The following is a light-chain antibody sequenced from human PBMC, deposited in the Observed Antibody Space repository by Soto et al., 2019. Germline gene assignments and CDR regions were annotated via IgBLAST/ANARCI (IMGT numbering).Light chain of an antibody. V-gene: IGKV3-15*01. Sequence: EIVMTQSPVTLSVSPGERATLSCRASQSVSSNLAWYQQKPGQAPRLLIYDASTRATGVPARFSGSGSGTEFTLTIDSLQSEDFAVYYCQQCNSWPTFGQRTKLEIK. J-gene: IGKJ2*01. CDR1: QSVSSN. CDR2: DAS. CDR3: QQCNSWPT.